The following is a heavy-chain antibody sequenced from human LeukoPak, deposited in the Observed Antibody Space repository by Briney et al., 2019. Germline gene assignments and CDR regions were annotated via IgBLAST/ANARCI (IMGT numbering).Heavy chain of an antibody. V-gene: IGHV3-23*01. CDR2: INSNGGVT. J-gene: IGHJ4*02. CDR1: GFTFDDYG. D-gene: IGHD2-2*01. CDR3: AKVGSVVIPATAGGHY. Sequence: GGSLRLSCAASGFTFDDYGMSWVRQAPGKGLEWLSTINSNGGVTYYADSVKGRFTISRDNSKNTLSLQMNSLRAEDTAVYYCAKVGSVVIPATAGGHYWGQGTLVTVSS.